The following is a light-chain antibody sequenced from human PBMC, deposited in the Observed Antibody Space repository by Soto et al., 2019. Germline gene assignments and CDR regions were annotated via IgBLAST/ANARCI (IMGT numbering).Light chain of an antibody. J-gene: IGLJ1*01. CDR3: CSYAGSSTFYV. CDR1: SSDVGGYNY. V-gene: IGLV2-11*01. CDR2: DVS. Sequence: QSVLTQPRSVSGSPGQSVTISCTGTSSDVGGYNYVSWYQQHPGKAPKLMIYDVSKRPSGVPERFSGSKSGNTASLTISGLQAGDGVDYYCCSYAGSSTFYVFGSGTKVP.